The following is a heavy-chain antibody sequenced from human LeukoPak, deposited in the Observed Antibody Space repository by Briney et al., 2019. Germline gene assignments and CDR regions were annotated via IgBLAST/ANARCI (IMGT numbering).Heavy chain of an antibody. J-gene: IGHJ4*02. Sequence: HTGGSLRLSCAASGFIFSSYAMSWVRQAPGKGLEWVSGISGSGGSTHYADSVKGRFTISRDNSKNTLYLQVNSPRADDTAVYFCAKDGTIWGRGTLVTVSS. CDR1: GFIFSSYA. D-gene: IGHD5-24*01. CDR2: ISGSGGST. V-gene: IGHV3-23*01. CDR3: AKDGTI.